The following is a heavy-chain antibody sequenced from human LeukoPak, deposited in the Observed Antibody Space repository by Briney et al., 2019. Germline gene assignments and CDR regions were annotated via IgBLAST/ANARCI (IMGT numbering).Heavy chain of an antibody. J-gene: IGHJ4*02. CDR3: ARDTPSGIAAAGTWPIDY. V-gene: IGHV3-33*01. CDR2: IWYDGSNK. CDR1: GFTFSSYG. Sequence: PGRSLRLSCAASGFTFSSYGMHWVRQAPGKGLEWVAVIWYDGSNKYYADSVKGRFIISRDNSKNTLYLQMNSLRAEDTAVYYCARDTPSGIAAAGTWPIDYWGQGTLVTVSS. D-gene: IGHD6-13*01.